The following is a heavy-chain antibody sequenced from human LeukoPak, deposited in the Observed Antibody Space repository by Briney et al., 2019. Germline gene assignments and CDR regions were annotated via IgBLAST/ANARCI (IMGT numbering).Heavy chain of an antibody. CDR2: INHSGST. V-gene: IGHV4-34*01. CDR1: GGSFSGYY. J-gene: IGHJ4*02. CDR3: ARGPTSSLGYCSSTSCYEIDY. Sequence: PSETLSLTCAVYGGSFSGYYWSWIRQPPGKGLEWIGEINHSGSTNYNPSLKSRVTISVDTSKNQFSLKLSPVTAADTAVYYCARGPTSSLGYCSSTSCYEIDYWGQGTLVTVSS. D-gene: IGHD2-2*01.